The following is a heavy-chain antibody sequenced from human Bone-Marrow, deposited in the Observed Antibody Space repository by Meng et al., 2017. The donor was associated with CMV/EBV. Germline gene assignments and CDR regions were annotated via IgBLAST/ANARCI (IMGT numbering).Heavy chain of an antibody. D-gene: IGHD2-2*01. J-gene: IGHJ2*01. CDR1: GFTFSSYG. CDR2: ISGSGGST. V-gene: IGHV3-NL1*01. CDR3: AREYYYCSSTSCPYWYFDL. Sequence: GESLKISCAASGFTFSSYGMHWVRQAPGKGLEWVSAISGSGGSTYYADSVKGRFTISRDNSKNTLYLQMNSPRAEDTAVYYCAREYYYCSSTSCPYWYFDLWGRGTLVTVSS.